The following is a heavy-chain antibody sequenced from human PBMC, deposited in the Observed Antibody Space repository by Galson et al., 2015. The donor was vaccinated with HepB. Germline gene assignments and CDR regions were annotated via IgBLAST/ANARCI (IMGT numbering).Heavy chain of an antibody. D-gene: IGHD6-13*01. Sequence: SLRLSCAASGFTFSSYWMSWVRQAPGKGLEWVANIKQDGSEKYYVDSVKGRFTISRDNAKDSLYLQMNSLRAEDTAVYYCARERRIAAAGTGYYYYGMDVWGQGTTVTVSS. CDR2: IKQDGSEK. CDR3: ARERRIAAAGTGYYYYGMDV. CDR1: GFTFSSYW. J-gene: IGHJ6*02. V-gene: IGHV3-7*01.